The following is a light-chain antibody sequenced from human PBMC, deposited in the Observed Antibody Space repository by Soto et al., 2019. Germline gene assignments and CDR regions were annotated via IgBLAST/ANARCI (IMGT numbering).Light chain of an antibody. CDR2: GSD. Sequence: QSVLTQPPSASGTPGQRVTFSCSGSSSNIGANTVNWYQQLPGTAPQLLIYGSDQRPSGVPDRFSGSKSGTSASLAISGLQSEDEADYYCAAWDDSLKGPVFGGGTKLTVL. J-gene: IGLJ2*01. V-gene: IGLV1-44*01. CDR1: SSNIGANT. CDR3: AAWDDSLKGPV.